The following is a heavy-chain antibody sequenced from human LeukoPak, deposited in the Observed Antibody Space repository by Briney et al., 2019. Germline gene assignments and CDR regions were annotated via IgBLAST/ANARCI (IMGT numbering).Heavy chain of an antibody. V-gene: IGHV4-34*01. Sequence: GSLRLSCAASGFTFSSYGMSWVRQPPGKGLEWIGEINHSGSTNYNPSLKSRVTISVDTSKNQFSLKLSSVTAADTAVYYCARRAVATDYWGQGTLVTVSS. CDR2: INHSGST. J-gene: IGHJ4*02. D-gene: IGHD5-12*01. CDR3: ARRAVATDY. CDR1: GFTFSSYG.